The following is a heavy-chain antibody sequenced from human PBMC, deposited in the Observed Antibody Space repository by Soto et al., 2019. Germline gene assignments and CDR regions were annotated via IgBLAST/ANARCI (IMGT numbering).Heavy chain of an antibody. CDR2: IHYSGST. V-gene: IGHV4-31*03. D-gene: IGHD3-22*01. Sequence: SETLSLTCTVSGDSIGTGGYYWDWIRQHPGKGPEWIGYIHYSGSTYYNPSLKSRLTISLDTSKNRFSLHLSSVTAADTAVYYCATNHDDISGRTPLLFDSWGQGTLVTVSS. CDR1: GDSIGTGGYY. CDR3: ATNHDDISGRTPLLFDS. J-gene: IGHJ4*02.